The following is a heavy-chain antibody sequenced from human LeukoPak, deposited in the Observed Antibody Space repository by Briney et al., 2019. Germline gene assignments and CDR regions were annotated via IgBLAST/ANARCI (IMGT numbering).Heavy chain of an antibody. CDR2: ISYDGSNK. Sequence: PGRSLRLSCAASGFTFSSYAMHWVRQAPGKGLEWVAVISYDGSNKYYADSVKGRFTISRDNSKNTLYLQMNSLRAEDTAVYYCAKNLLRGSGSYLLYYFDYWGQGTLVTVSS. D-gene: IGHD1-26*01. J-gene: IGHJ4*02. V-gene: IGHV3-30*04. CDR1: GFTFSSYA. CDR3: AKNLLRGSGSYLLYYFDY.